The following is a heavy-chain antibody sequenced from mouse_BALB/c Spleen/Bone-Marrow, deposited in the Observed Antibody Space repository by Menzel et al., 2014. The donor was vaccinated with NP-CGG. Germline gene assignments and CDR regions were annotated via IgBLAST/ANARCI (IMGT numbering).Heavy chain of an antibody. CDR1: GFTFSSFG. V-gene: IGHV5-17*02. CDR3: ARSGSSSGYFDY. J-gene: IGHJ2*01. Sequence: EVKLMESGGGLVQPGGSRKLSCAASGFTFSSFGMRWVRQAPEKGLEWVAYISSGSSTIYYADTVMGRFTISRDNPKNTLFLQMTSLRSEDTAMYYCARSGSSSGYFDYWGQGTTLTVSS. CDR2: ISSGSSTI. D-gene: IGHD1-1*01.